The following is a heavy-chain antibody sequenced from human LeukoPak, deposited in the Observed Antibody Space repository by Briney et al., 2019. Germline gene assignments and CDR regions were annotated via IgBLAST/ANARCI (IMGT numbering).Heavy chain of an antibody. CDR2: INTNSGGT. CDR1: GYTFTGYY. CDR3: ARGRTSWNYIYYYYMDV. J-gene: IGHJ6*03. Sequence: GASVKLSFKASGYTFTGYYMHWVRHAPGQGLEWMGWINTNSGGTNYAQKFQGRVTMTRNTSISTAYMELSSLRSEDTAVYYCARGRTSWNYIYYYYMDVWGKGTTVTVSS. D-gene: IGHD1-7*01. V-gene: IGHV1-2*02.